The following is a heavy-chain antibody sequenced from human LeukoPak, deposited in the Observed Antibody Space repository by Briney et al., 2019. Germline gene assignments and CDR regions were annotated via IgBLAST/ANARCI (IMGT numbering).Heavy chain of an antibody. V-gene: IGHV3-23*01. CDR1: GFTFSTNA. CDR2: ISGSGAST. Sequence: PGGSLRLSCLTSGFTFSTNAMSWVRQAPGKGLEWISGISGSGASTYYADSVTGRFTISRDNSRNTLYLQMNSLRAEDTAVYYCASRNYYDSSGLLDYWGQGTLVTVSS. D-gene: IGHD3-22*01. CDR3: ASRNYYDSSGLLDY. J-gene: IGHJ4*02.